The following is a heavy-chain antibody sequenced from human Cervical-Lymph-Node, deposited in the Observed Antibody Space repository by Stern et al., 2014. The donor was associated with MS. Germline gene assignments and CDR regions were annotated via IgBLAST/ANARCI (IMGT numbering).Heavy chain of an antibody. V-gene: IGHV3-30*01. Sequence: QMQLLESGGGVVKPGRSLRLSCAASGFTFSSYAMHWVRQAPGKGLEWVAVISYDGSNKYYADSVKGRFTISRDNSKNTLYLQMNSLRAEDTAVYYCARAVGEQNDYWGQGTLVTVSS. CDR2: ISYDGSNK. CDR1: GFTFSSYA. CDR3: ARAVGEQNDY. D-gene: IGHD1-26*01. J-gene: IGHJ4*02.